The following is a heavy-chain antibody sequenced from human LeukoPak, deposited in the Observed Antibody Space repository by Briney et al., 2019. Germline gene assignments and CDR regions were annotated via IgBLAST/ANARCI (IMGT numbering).Heavy chain of an antibody. CDR3: AKGEVGYYYGLDV. J-gene: IGHJ6*02. Sequence: AGGSLRLSCVASGFTFTDHPMNWVRQAPGKGLEWISYIGGDGIAFYADSVKGRFTASKDDARKSMYLQMNSLRAEDTAVYYCAKGEVGYYYGLDVWGQGTTVTVSS. CDR2: IGGDGIA. CDR1: GFTFTDHP. V-gene: IGHV3-69-1*01. D-gene: IGHD1-26*01.